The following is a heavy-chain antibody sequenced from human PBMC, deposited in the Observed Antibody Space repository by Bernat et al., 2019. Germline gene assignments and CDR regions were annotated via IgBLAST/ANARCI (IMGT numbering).Heavy chain of an antibody. J-gene: IGHJ3*02. D-gene: IGHD1-26*01. Sequence: EVQLVESGGGLVKPGGSLRLSCAASGFTFSSYSINWVRQVPGKGLEWVSSISGSFNYIYYADSVKGRFTISRDNAKASLYLQMNNLRAEDTAVYYCARGKIVGATANDAFDIWGQGTMVTVSS. V-gene: IGHV3-21*01. CDR2: ISGSFNYI. CDR1: GFTFSSYS. CDR3: ARGKIVGATANDAFDI.